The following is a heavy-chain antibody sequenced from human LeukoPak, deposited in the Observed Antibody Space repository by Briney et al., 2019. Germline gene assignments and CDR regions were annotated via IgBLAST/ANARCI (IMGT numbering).Heavy chain of an antibody. J-gene: IGHJ6*03. CDR1: GFTFSTST. CDR3: ARGMGSGYPPRYYYYMDV. D-gene: IGHD3-3*01. Sequence: GESLRLSCAASGFTFSTSTMSWVRQAPGKGLEWVANIKQDGSEKYYVDSVKGRFTISRDNAKNSLYLQMNSLRAEDTAVYYCARGMGSGYPPRYYYYMDVWGKGTTVTVSS. CDR2: IKQDGSEK. V-gene: IGHV3-7*01.